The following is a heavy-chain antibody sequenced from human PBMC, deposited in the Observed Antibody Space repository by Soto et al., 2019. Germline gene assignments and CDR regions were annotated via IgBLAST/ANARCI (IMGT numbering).Heavy chain of an antibody. Sequence: ADPFETLSLTCTVSGGSISSYYWSWIRQPPGKGLEWIGYIYYSGSTNYNPSLKSRVTISVDTSKNQFSLKLSSVTAADTAVYYCASGDGSGSYYTSYYYYMDVWGKGTTVTVSS. V-gene: IGHV4-59*01. CDR2: IYYSGST. J-gene: IGHJ6*03. D-gene: IGHD3-10*01. CDR3: ASGDGSGSYYTSYYYYMDV. CDR1: GGSISSYY.